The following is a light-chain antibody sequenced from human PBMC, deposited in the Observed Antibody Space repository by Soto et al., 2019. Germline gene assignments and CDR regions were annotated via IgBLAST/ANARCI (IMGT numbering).Light chain of an antibody. CDR2: AVS. CDR1: HTINTD. V-gene: IGKV1-39*01. Sequence: DVQMTQSPSSLSASVGDRVTITCRAGHTINTDLNWYNQKPGKAPKVLIYAVSTLQSGVPSRFSGSGSGTDFTLTINPLLPEQVGTYYCEQTCGDYTFGPGTKLEIK. CDR3: EQTCGDYT. J-gene: IGKJ2*01.